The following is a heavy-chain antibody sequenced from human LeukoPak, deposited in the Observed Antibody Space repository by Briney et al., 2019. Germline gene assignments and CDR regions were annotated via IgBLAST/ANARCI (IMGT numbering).Heavy chain of an antibody. CDR2: INPNSGGT. Sequence: ASVKVSCKASGGTFSSYAISWVRQAPGQGLEWMGRINPNSGGTNYAQKFQGRVTMTRDTSISAAYMELSRLRSDDTAVYYCARGPFIVVVTDRFDYWGQGTLVTVSS. CDR3: ARGPFIVVVTDRFDY. D-gene: IGHD2-21*02. CDR1: GGTFSSYA. J-gene: IGHJ4*02. V-gene: IGHV1-2*06.